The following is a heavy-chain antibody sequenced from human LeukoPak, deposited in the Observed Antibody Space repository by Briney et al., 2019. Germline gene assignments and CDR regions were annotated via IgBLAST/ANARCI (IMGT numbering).Heavy chain of an antibody. V-gene: IGHV3-74*01. Sequence: GESLILSCEASGFTFSSYWMHWVRHGPGKGLVWVSRINNDGSSTSYADSVKGRFTISRDNAKNTLYLQMNSLRAEDTGVYYCVRGGWADYWGQGTLLTVSS. CDR1: GFTFSSYW. D-gene: IGHD1-26*01. CDR2: INNDGSST. J-gene: IGHJ4*02. CDR3: VRGGWADY.